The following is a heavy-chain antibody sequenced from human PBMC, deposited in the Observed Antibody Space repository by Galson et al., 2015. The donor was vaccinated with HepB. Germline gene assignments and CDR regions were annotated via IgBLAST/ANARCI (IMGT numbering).Heavy chain of an antibody. D-gene: IGHD1-1*01. V-gene: IGHV4-39*07. Sequence: SETLSLTCTVSGGSISSSSYDWGWIRQPPGKGLEWIGIIHYSGSTYYNPSLKSRVTISVDRSKNQFSLKLSSVTAADTAVYYCARSRTRGPKEFDPWGQGTLVTVSS. CDR3: ARSRTRGPKEFDP. CDR1: GGSISSSSYD. J-gene: IGHJ5*02. CDR2: IHYSGST.